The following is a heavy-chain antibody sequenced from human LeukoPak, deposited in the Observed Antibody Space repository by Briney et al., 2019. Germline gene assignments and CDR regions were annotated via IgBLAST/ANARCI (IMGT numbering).Heavy chain of an antibody. CDR3: ATNYYYDNSGYYYFF. J-gene: IGHJ4*02. Sequence: ASVKVSCKASGGTFRSYVISWVRQAPGQGLEWMGRIIPIFGTTKYAQKFQGRVTITADESTSTAYMELSSLRSEDTALYYCATNYYYDNSGYYYFFWGQGTLVTVSS. CDR2: IIPIFGTT. CDR1: GGTFRSYV. D-gene: IGHD3-22*01. V-gene: IGHV1-69*13.